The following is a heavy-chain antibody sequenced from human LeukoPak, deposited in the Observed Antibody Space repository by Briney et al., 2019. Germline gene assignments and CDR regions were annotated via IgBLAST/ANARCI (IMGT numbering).Heavy chain of an antibody. CDR2: ISGSGDNT. J-gene: IGHJ4*02. CDR3: AKARDGYSEDY. CDR1: GFTFSNYA. D-gene: IGHD5-24*01. V-gene: IGHV3-23*01. Sequence: GGSLRLSCAASGFTFSNYAMNWVRQAPGKGLEWVSGISGSGDNTYYGDSVKGRFTISRDNSNNTLYLQMNSLRAEDTAVYYCAKARDGYSEDYWGQGTLVTVSS.